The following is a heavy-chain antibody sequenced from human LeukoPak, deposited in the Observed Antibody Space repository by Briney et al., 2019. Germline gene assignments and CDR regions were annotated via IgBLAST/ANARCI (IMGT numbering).Heavy chain of an antibody. D-gene: IGHD7-27*01. J-gene: IGHJ6*03. Sequence: SETLSLTCTVSGGSISSSSYYWGWIRQPPGKGLEWIGSIYYSRSTYYNPSLKSRVTISVDTSKNQFSLKLSSVTAADTAVYYCARGAHWGPYYYYMDVWGKGTTVTVSS. V-gene: IGHV4-39*01. CDR3: ARGAHWGPYYYYMDV. CDR1: GGSISSSSYY. CDR2: IYYSRST.